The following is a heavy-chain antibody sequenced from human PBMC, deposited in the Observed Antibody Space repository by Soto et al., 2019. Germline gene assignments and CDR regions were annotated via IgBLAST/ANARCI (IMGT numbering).Heavy chain of an antibody. CDR2: INSDGSST. V-gene: IGHV3-74*01. CDR3: ASTGVVVAAQYYYYGMDV. D-gene: IGHD2-15*01. CDR1: GFTFSSYW. Sequence: GVLRLSCAASGFTFSSYWMHWVRQAPGKGLVWVSRINSDGSSTSYADSVKGRFTISRDNAKNTLYLQMNSLRAEDTAVYYCASTGVVVAAQYYYYGMDVWGQGTTVTVS. J-gene: IGHJ6*02.